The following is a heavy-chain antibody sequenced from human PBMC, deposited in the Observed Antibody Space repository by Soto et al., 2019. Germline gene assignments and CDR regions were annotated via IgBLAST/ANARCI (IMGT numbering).Heavy chain of an antibody. J-gene: IGHJ6*02. D-gene: IGHD6-13*01. CDR3: ARDNGRPTGGIAAPTTGMDV. CDR1: GYTFTSYG. V-gene: IGHV1-18*01. Sequence: ASVKVSCKASGYTFTSYGISWVRQAPGQGLEWMGWISAYNGNTNYAQKLQGRVTMTTDTSTSTAYMELRSLRSDDTAVYYCARDNGRPTGGIAAPTTGMDVWGQGTTVTVSS. CDR2: ISAYNGNT.